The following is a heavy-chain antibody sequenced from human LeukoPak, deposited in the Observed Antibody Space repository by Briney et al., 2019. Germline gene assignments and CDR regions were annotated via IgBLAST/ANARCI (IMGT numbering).Heavy chain of an antibody. CDR2: ISSSSSYI. J-gene: IGHJ4*02. Sequence: GGSMRLSCAASGFTFSSYSMNWVRQAPGKGLEWVSSISSSSSYIYYADSVKGRFTISRDNAKNSLYLQMSSLRAEDTAVYYCARDYPSIVGATPFDYWGQGTLVTVSS. D-gene: IGHD1-26*01. CDR3: ARDYPSIVGATPFDY. CDR1: GFTFSSYS. V-gene: IGHV3-21*01.